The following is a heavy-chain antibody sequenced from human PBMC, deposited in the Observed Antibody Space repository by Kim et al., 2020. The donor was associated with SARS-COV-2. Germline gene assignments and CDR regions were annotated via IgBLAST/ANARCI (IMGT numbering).Heavy chain of an antibody. CDR3: AREGFGSRGNYGNDY. CDR2: IYTSASS. D-gene: IGHD3-10*01. CDR1: GGSISSYY. V-gene: IGHV4-4*07. Sequence: SETLSLTCTVSGGSISSYYWSWIRQPARKGLEWIGRIYTSASSNHNPPLKSRVTMSVDTSKNHFSLNMSYVTASDTAVYHRAREGFGSRGNYGNDYGGQG. J-gene: IGHJ4*01.